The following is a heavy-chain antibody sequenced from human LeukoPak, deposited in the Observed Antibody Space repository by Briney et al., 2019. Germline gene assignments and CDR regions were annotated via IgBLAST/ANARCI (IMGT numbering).Heavy chain of an antibody. V-gene: IGHV4-34*01. CDR2: INHSGST. D-gene: IGHD3-22*01. Sequence: SETLSLTCAVYGGPFSGYYWSWIRQPPGKGLEWIGQINHSGSTNYSPSLKSRVTISVDTSKNQFSLKLSSVTAADTAVYYCARVSSRRLPPSYSYDRRNYFDYWGQGTLVTVSS. CDR1: GGPFSGYY. CDR3: ARVSSRRLPPSYSYDRRNYFDY. J-gene: IGHJ4*02.